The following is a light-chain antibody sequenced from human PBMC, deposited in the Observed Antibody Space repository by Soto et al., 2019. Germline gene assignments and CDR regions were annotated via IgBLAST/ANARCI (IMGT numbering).Light chain of an antibody. Sequence: EVVLTQSPGTLSLSPGERATLSCWASQSVRANFLAWYQQKPGQAPRLLIYRAATRAIGIPDRFSGSGSGTGFTLTISRLEPEDVAIYYCHQYGDSPWTFGQRTKVEI. CDR1: QSVRANF. CDR3: HQYGDSPWT. CDR2: RAA. V-gene: IGKV3-20*01. J-gene: IGKJ1*01.